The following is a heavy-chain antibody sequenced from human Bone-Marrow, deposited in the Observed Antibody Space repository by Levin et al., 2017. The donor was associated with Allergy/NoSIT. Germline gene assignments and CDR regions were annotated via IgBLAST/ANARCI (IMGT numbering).Heavy chain of an antibody. J-gene: IGHJ4*02. V-gene: IGHV3-7*01. Sequence: PGGSLRLSCAASGFTFSRYWMSWVRQAPGKGLEWVAKIKQDGSEKYYVDSVKGRFTISRDNAKNSVYLQMNSLSAEDTAVYYCARDPGHSSAYFYFDYWGQGSLVTVSS. CDR3: ARDPGHSSAYFYFDY. CDR1: GFTFSRYW. D-gene: IGHD2-15*01. CDR2: IKQDGSEK.